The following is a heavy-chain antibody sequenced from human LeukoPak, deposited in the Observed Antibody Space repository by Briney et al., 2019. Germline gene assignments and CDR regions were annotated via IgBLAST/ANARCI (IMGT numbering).Heavy chain of an antibody. D-gene: IGHD3-22*01. CDR3: ARADDSSGRGLDY. CDR2: MNPNSGNT. CDR1: GYTFTSYD. V-gene: IGHV1-8*01. J-gene: IGHJ4*02. Sequence: GASVTVSCKASGYTFTSYDINWVRQATGQGLEWMGWMNPNSGNTGYAQKFQGRVTMTRNTSISTAYMELSSLRSEDTAVYYCARADDSSGRGLDYWCQGTLVIVCS.